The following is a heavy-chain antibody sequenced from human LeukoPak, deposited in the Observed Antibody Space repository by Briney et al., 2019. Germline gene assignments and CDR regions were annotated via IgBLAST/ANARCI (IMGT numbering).Heavy chain of an antibody. CDR3: ARGRLRLRTTGRYYFDY. V-gene: IGHV1-8*01. J-gene: IGHJ4*02. D-gene: IGHD5-12*01. CDR2: MNPNSGNT. CDR1: GYTFTSYD. Sequence: ASVKVSCKASGYTFTSYDINWVRQATGQGLEWMGWMNPNSGNTGYAQKFQGRVTMTRNTSISTAYMELSSLRSEDTAVYYCARGRLRLRTTGRYYFDYWGQGTLVTVS.